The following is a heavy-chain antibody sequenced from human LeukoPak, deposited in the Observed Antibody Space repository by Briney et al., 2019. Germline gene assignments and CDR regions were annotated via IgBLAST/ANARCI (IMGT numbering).Heavy chain of an antibody. V-gene: IGHV4-59*12. J-gene: IGHJ2*01. CDR2: VYYSGST. CDR1: GGSISDYY. CDR3: ARDPSASSGYPYWYFDL. D-gene: IGHD3-22*01. Sequence: PSETLSLTCTVSGGSISDYYWSWIRQPPGKGLEWIGYVYYSGSTNYNPSLKSRVTISTDPSKNHFSLNLSSVTAADTAVYYCARDPSASSGYPYWYFDLWGRGTLVTVSS.